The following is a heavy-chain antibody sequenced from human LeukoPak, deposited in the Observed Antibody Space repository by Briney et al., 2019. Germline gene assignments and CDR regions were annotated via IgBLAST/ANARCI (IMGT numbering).Heavy chain of an antibody. CDR1: GFTFNSYG. D-gene: IGHD6-13*01. CDR3: AKNGYSSSWHDY. CDR2: ISSSSSTI. J-gene: IGHJ4*02. Sequence: PGGSLRLSCAASGFTFNSYGMHWVRQAPGKGLEWVSYISSSSSTIYYTDSVKGRFTISRDNAKNSLYLQMNSLRAGDTAVYFCAKNGYSSSWHDYWGQGTLVTVSS. V-gene: IGHV3-48*01.